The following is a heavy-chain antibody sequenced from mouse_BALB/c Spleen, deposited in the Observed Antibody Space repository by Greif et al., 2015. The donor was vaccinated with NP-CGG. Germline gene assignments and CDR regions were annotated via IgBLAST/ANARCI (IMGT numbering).Heavy chain of an antibody. Sequence: QVQLQQSGPELVKPGASVKISCKASGYTFTDYYINWVKQKPGQGLEWMGWIYPGSGNTKYNEKFKGKATLTVDTSSSTAYMQLSSLTSEDTTVYFCARRTGTEAMDYCGQGTSVTVSS. D-gene: IGHD4-1*01. CDR2: IYPGSGNT. V-gene: IGHV1-84*02. CDR1: GYTFTDYY. CDR3: ARRTGTEAMDY. J-gene: IGHJ4*01.